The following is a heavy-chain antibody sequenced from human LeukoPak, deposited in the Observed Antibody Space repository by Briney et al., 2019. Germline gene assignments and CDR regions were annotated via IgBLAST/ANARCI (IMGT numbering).Heavy chain of an antibody. J-gene: IGHJ4*02. CDR1: GFNFNNYD. V-gene: IGHV3-13*01. CDR2: LGSAGDT. D-gene: IGHD3-16*01. Sequence: GGSLRLSCAASGFNFNNYDMHWVRQAPGKGLEWVSALGSAGDTYYPDSVRGRFTISKETAKNSLHLQMTSLRDEDTAVYYCVRGRRSYGFDHWGQGTLVTVSS. CDR3: VRGRRSYGFDH.